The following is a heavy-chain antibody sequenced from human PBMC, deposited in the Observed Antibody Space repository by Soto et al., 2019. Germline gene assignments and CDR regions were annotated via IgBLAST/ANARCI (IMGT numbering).Heavy chain of an antibody. CDR2: INHTGGT. D-gene: IGHD2-2*01. J-gene: IGHJ4*02. CDR1: GGSVNGYY. CDR3: ARDVYCTSSSCYLFEY. V-gene: IGHV4-34*01. Sequence: PSETLSLTCAVYGGSVNGYYWNWIRQPPGKGLEWIGEINHTGGTHYNPSLKSRVTMSVDTSKNQFSLRLSSVTAADTAIYYCARDVYCTSSSCYLFEYWGQGTLVTVSS.